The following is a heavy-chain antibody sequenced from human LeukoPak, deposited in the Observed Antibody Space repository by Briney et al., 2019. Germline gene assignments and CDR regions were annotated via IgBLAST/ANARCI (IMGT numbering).Heavy chain of an antibody. CDR3: ARVGYHGADAFDI. J-gene: IGHJ3*02. CDR1: GYTFTSYG. D-gene: IGHD2-2*01. CDR2: ISAYNGNK. Sequence: ASVKVSCKASGYTFTSYGMSWVRQARGQGMEWMGWISAYNGNKNYAQKLEGRVTINTDTSKRKAYIEVRSLRSDDTAVYYCARVGYHGADAFDIWGQGTMVTVSS. V-gene: IGHV1-18*01.